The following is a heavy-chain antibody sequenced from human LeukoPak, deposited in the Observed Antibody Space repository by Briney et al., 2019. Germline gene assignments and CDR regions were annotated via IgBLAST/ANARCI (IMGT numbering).Heavy chain of an antibody. J-gene: IGHJ5*02. D-gene: IGHD2-2*03. CDR2: IKPKSGGT. Sequence: GASVKVSYKASGYTFTGYYMHWVRQAPGQGLEWMERIKPKSGGTNYAQKFQGRVTMTRDTSISTAYMELSRLRSDDTAVYYCASLDIVVVPAAMGVLWFDPWGQGTLVTVSS. CDR1: GYTFTGYY. CDR3: ASLDIVVVPAAMGVLWFDP. V-gene: IGHV1-2*06.